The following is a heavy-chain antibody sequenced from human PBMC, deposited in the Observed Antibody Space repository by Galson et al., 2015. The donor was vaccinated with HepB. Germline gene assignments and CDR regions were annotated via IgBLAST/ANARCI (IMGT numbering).Heavy chain of an antibody. V-gene: IGHV4-30-4*01. CDR1: GGSLSSGDYY. D-gene: IGHD3-10*01. CDR3: ARDSGLYYFDS. Sequence: TLSLTCTVSGGSLSSGDYYWSWVRQPPGKGLEWIGYSYYSGTTYCNLSLKSRITISVDTSKNQFSLQLSSVTAADTAVYYCARDSGLYYFDSWGQGTLVTVSS. J-gene: IGHJ4*02. CDR2: SYYSGTT.